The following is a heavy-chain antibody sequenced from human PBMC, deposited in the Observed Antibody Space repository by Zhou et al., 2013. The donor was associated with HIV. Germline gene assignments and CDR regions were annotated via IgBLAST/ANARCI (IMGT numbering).Heavy chain of an antibody. D-gene: IGHD1-26*01. Sequence: QVQLVQSGAEVKKPGSSVKVSCKASGGTFSSYAISWVRQAPGQGLEWMGRIIPILGIANYAQKFQGRVTITADKSTSTAYMELSSLRSEDTAVYYCARWPGAGGGYYFDYWGQGTLVTVSS. CDR3: ARWPGAGGGYYFDY. J-gene: IGHJ4*02. CDR1: GGTFSSYA. V-gene: IGHV1-69*04. CDR2: IIPILGIA.